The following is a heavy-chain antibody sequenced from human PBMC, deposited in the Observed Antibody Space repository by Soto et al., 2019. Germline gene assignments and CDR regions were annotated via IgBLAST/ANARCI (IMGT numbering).Heavy chain of an antibody. J-gene: IGHJ4*02. CDR1: GFTFSSYG. V-gene: IGHV3-30*18. Sequence: QVQLVESGGGVVQPGRSLRLSCAASGFTFSSYGMHWVRQAPGKGLEWVAVISYDGSNKHYADSVQGRFTISRDNSKNTLYLQMNSLRAEDTAVYYCAKDKSDSSGYHDYWGQGTLVTVSS. CDR2: ISYDGSNK. CDR3: AKDKSDSSGYHDY. D-gene: IGHD3-22*01.